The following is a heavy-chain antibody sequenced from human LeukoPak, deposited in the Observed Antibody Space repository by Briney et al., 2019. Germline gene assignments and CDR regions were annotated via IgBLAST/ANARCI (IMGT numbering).Heavy chain of an antibody. V-gene: IGHV3-30-3*01. CDR1: GFTFSSYA. CDR2: ISYAGSNK. J-gene: IGHJ4*02. Sequence: PGGSLRLSCAASGFTFSSYAMHWVRQAPGKGQEWVAVISYAGSNKYFADYVKGRFIISRDNSKNTLNLQMNSLRAEDTAVYYCAGGYCSGGSCYPRLDYWGQGTLVTVSS. CDR3: AGGYCSGGSCYPRLDY. D-gene: IGHD2-15*01.